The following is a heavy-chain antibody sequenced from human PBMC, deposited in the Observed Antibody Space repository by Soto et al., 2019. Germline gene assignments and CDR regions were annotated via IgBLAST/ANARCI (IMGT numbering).Heavy chain of an antibody. Sequence: PSETLSLTCAVYGGSFSGYYWSCIRQPPGKGLEWIGYIYYSGSTNYNPSLKSRVTISVDTSKNQFSLKLSSVTAADTAVYYCARAPRPSITIFGVVDAHFDYWGQGTLVTVSS. CDR1: GGSFSGYY. V-gene: IGHV4-59*01. CDR3: ARAPRPSITIFGVVDAHFDY. CDR2: IYYSGST. D-gene: IGHD3-3*01. J-gene: IGHJ4*02.